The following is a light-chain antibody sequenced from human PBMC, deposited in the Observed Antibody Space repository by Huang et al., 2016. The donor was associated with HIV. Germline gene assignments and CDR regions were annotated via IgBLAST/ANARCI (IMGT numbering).Light chain of an antibody. V-gene: IGKV3D-15*01. CDR1: QNIRTN. CDR3: QQYNNWPPWT. J-gene: IGKJ1*01. CDR2: EAS. Sequence: EIVMTQSPATLSVSPGERATLSCRASQNIRTNLAWYQQKPGQAPRLLISEASTRATGIPARFSGSVSGTEFTLTISSLQSEDFAIYYCQQYNNWPPWTFGQGTKVEIK.